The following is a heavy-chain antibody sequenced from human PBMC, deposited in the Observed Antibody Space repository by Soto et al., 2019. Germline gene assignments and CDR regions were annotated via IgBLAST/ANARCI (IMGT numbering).Heavy chain of an antibody. CDR1: GYTFTSYG. J-gene: IGHJ4*02. V-gene: IGHV1-18*01. D-gene: IGHD2-21*02. Sequence: ASVKVSCKASGYTFTSYGIIWVRRAPGQGLEWMGWISAYNGNTNYAQKLQDRVTMTTDTSTSTAYMELRSLRSDDTAVYYCARVGDIVVVTAEFDYWGQGTLVTSPQ. CDR3: ARVGDIVVVTAEFDY. CDR2: ISAYNGNT.